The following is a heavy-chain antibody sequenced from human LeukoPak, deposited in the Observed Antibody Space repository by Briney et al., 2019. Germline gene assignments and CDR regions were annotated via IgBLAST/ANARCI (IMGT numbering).Heavy chain of an antibody. J-gene: IGHJ4*02. CDR1: GLTFSSYS. CDR2: ISSSSSYI. CDR3: ARVADYYDSSGYNY. D-gene: IGHD3-22*01. Sequence: PGGSLRLSCAASGLTFSSYSMNWVRQAPGKGLEWVSSISSSSSYIYYADSVKGRFTISRDNAKNSLYLQMNSLRAEDTAVYYCARVADYYDSSGYNYWGQGTLVTVSS. V-gene: IGHV3-21*01.